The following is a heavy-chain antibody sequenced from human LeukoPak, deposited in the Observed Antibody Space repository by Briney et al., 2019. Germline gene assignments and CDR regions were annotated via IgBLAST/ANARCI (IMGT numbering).Heavy chain of an antibody. CDR1: GGSFSGYY. CDR2: ISYSGST. V-gene: IGHV4-59*08. D-gene: IGHD3-10*01. CDR3: VRAGFGIDF. J-gene: IGHJ4*02. Sequence: SETLSLTCAVYGGSFSGYYCSWIRQSPGKGLEWIGYISYSGSTYYNPSLKSRVTISVDTSKNQFSLKLRSVTAADTAVYYCVRAGFGIDFWGQGTLVTVSS.